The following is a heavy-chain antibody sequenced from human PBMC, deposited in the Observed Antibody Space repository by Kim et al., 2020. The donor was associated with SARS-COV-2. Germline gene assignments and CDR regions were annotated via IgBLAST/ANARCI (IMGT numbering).Heavy chain of an antibody. D-gene: IGHD2-15*01. V-gene: IGHV3-33*01. Sequence: GGSLRLSCAASGFTFSSYGMHWVRQAPGKGLEWVAVIWYDGSNKYYADSVKGRFTISRDNSKNTLYLQMNSLRAEDTAVYYCARDRSVVNPPYFDYWGQGTLVTVSS. CDR2: IWYDGSNK. CDR3: ARDRSVVNPPYFDY. CDR1: GFTFSSYG. J-gene: IGHJ4*02.